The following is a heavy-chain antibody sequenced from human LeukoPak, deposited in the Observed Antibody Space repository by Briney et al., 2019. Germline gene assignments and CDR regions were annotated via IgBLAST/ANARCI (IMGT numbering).Heavy chain of an antibody. CDR2: IKQDGSEK. CDR3: AREYGDYVSDY. Sequence: GGSLRLSCAASGFTFSSYWMSWVRRAPGKGLEWVANIKQDGSEKYYVDSVKGRFTISRDNAKNSLYLQMNSLRAEDTAVYYCAREYGDYVSDYWGQGTLVTVSS. V-gene: IGHV3-7*01. D-gene: IGHD4-17*01. J-gene: IGHJ4*02. CDR1: GFTFSSYW.